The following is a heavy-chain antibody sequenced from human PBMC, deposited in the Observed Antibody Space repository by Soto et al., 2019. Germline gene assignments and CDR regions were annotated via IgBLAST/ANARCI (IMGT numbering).Heavy chain of an antibody. D-gene: IGHD1-20*01. Sequence: PGESLKISCKAPGYSFTNYWIGWVRQMPGKGLEWMAIIYPGDSDARYRPSFQGQVTISADKSINTAYLQWSSLKASDTAMYYCARSRITGATWSFDKWGQGTLVTVSS. CDR1: GYSFTNYW. CDR2: IYPGDSDA. J-gene: IGHJ4*02. V-gene: IGHV5-51*01. CDR3: ARSRITGATWSFDK.